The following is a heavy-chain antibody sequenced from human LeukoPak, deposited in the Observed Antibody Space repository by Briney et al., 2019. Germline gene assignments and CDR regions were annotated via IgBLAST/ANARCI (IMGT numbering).Heavy chain of an antibody. CDR2: ISYDGSNK. CDR3: AKDWSSSGWGVYYLDY. J-gene: IGHJ4*02. V-gene: IGHV3-30*18. CDR1: GFTFSSYG. D-gene: IGHD6-19*01. Sequence: GGSLRLSCAASGFTFSSYGMHWVRQAPGKGLEWVAVISYDGSNKYYADSVKGRFTISRDNSKTTLYLQMNSQTVEDTAMYYCAKDWSSSGWGVYYLDYWGQGTLVTVSS.